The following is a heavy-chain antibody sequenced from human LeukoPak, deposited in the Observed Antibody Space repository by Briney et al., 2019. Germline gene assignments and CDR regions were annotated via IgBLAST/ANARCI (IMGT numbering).Heavy chain of an antibody. J-gene: IGHJ5*02. CDR2: INHSGST. CDR3: ARSPVYAMGGDWFDP. CDR1: GGSFSGYY. Sequence: PSETLSLTCAVYGGSFSGYYGGWIRQPPGKGLEWIGEINHSGSTNYNPSLKSRVTISVDTSKNQFSLKLSSVTAADTAGYYCARSPVYAMGGDWFDPWGQGTLVTVSS. D-gene: IGHD2-8*01. V-gene: IGHV4-34*01.